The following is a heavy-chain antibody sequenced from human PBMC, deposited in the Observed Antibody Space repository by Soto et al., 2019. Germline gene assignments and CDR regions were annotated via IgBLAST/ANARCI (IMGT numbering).Heavy chain of an antibody. CDR2: IWYDGTQK. V-gene: IGHV3-33*07. CDR1: GFTLSTYI. Sequence: GRTRRLSCEAAGFTLSTYILYWVRQPPGKRLEWLAAIWYDGTQKYYADSVKGRFIISRDDSKKTLYLDMNSLRVADTAAYYRASAGGTAETGVCNVVSWSHAALVHVSP. J-gene: IGHJ5*01. CDR3: ASAGGTAETGVCNVVS. D-gene: IGHD2-21*02.